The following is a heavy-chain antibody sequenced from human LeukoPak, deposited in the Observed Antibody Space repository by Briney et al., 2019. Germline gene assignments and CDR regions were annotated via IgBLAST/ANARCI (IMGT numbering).Heavy chain of an antibody. CDR1: GFTFSSYA. J-gene: IGHJ3*02. CDR2: ISYDGSNK. Sequence: PGGSLRLSCAASGFTFSSYAMHWVRQAPGKGLEWVAVISYDGSNKYYADSVKGRFTISRDNPKNTLYLQMNSLRAEDTAVYYCARAPLTIFGVVGAFDIWGQGTMVTVSS. V-gene: IGHV3-30-3*01. CDR3: ARAPLTIFGVVGAFDI. D-gene: IGHD3-3*01.